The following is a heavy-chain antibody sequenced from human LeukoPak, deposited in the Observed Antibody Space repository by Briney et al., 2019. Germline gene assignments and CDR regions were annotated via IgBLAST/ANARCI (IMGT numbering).Heavy chain of an antibody. J-gene: IGHJ3*02. CDR3: ARVLAVDYYDSSGYYYARGAFDI. D-gene: IGHD3-22*01. CDR2: IILIFGTA. V-gene: IGHV1-69*01. Sequence: GSSVKVSCKASGGTFSSYAISWVRQAPGQGLEWMGGIILIFGTANYAQKFQGRVTITADESTSTAYMELSSLRSEDTAVYYCARVLAVDYYDSSGYYYARGAFDIWGQGTMVTVSS. CDR1: GGTFSSYA.